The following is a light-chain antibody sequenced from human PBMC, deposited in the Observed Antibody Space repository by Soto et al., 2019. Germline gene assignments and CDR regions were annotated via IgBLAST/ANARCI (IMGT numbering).Light chain of an antibody. V-gene: IGLV3-21*02. CDR2: DDT. CDR1: NIGSKS. Sequence: SSVLTQPPSVSVAPGQTARVTCGGSNIGSKSVHWYQQKPGLAPALVVYDDTDRPSGIPERFSGSKSGSTATLTISRVEAGDEADYYCQLWDDSSDHPVLFGGGTKLTVL. J-gene: IGLJ2*01. CDR3: QLWDDSSDHPVL.